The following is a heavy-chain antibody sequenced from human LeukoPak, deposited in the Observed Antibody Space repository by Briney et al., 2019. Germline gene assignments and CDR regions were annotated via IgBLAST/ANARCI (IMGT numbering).Heavy chain of an antibody. CDR3: ATYSSLNRREFQY. J-gene: IGHJ1*01. CDR1: GFTFTYYA. V-gene: IGHV3-30-3*01. CDR2: VSNDGSNQ. D-gene: IGHD3-22*01. Sequence: GGSLRLSCAASGFTFTYYAMHWVRQAPGKGLEWVSVVSNDGSNQDYTDSVKGRFTISRDNAKNSLYLQMNSLRAEDTAVYYCATYSSLNRREFQYWGQGTLLTVSS.